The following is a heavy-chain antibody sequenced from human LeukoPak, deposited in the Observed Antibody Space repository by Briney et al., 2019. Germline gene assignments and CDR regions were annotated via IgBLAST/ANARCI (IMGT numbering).Heavy chain of an antibody. CDR1: GFTFSSYG. V-gene: IGHV3-30*18. J-gene: IGHJ4*02. Sequence: GGSLGLSCAASGFTFSSYGMHWVRQAPGKGLEWVAVISYDGSNKYYADSVKGRFTISRDNSKNTLYLQMNSLRAEDTAVYYCAKDPCSGGSCYSIDYWGQGTLVTVSS. CDR3: AKDPCSGGSCYSIDY. CDR2: ISYDGSNK. D-gene: IGHD2-15*01.